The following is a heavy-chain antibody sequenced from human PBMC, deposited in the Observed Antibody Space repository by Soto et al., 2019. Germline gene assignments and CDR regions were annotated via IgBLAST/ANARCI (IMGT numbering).Heavy chain of an antibody. Sequence: PSETLSLTCSVSGADINTYSWTWIRQPAGKGLEWIGRIYTSASINYNPSLKGRVTLSVDTSTNQVSLRLASVTAADTAIYYCARDREAGYNFHYGMHVWGQGTTVTVSS. V-gene: IGHV4-4*07. J-gene: IGHJ6*02. CDR1: GADINTYS. CDR2: IYTSASI. CDR3: ARDREAGYNFHYGMHV. D-gene: IGHD6-19*01.